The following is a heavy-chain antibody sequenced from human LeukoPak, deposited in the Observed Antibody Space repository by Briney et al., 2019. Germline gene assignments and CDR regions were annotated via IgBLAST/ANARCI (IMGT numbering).Heavy chain of an antibody. CDR1: GFTFSISW. V-gene: IGHV3-74*01. J-gene: IGHJ4*02. Sequence: GGSLRLSCAASGFTFSISWMHWVRQAPGKGLVWVARIKSDVRSTDYADSVKGRFTISRDDANNILYLQMNSLRAEDTAVYYCTAIRPDYWGQGTVVTVSS. CDR3: TAIRPDY. CDR2: IKSDVRST. D-gene: IGHD2-21*02.